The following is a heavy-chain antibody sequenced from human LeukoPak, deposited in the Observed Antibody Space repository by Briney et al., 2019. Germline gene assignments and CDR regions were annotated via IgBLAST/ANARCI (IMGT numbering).Heavy chain of an antibody. CDR2: IYSGGST. V-gene: IGHV3-53*04. CDR3: ARARGSSGWYTVDYFHY. D-gene: IGHD6-19*01. J-gene: IGHJ4*02. Sequence: PGGALRLSCAPSGYTLSSNYMSWVRQAPAKGLEWVSVIYSGGSTYYADSVKGRFTISRHNSKYPLYLQMNSLRAEDTAVYYCARARGSSGWYTVDYFHYGRQGTLVTVS. CDR1: GYTLSSNY.